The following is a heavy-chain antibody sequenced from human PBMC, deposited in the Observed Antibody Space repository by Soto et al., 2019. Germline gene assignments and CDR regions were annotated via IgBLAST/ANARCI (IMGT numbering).Heavy chain of an antibody. Sequence: QVQLVESGGGVVQPGRSLRLSCAASGFTFSSYGMHWVRQAPGKGLEWVAVISYDGSNKYYADSVKGRFTISRDNSKNTLYLQMNSLRAEDTAVYHCAKGKGGGMDVWGQGTTVTVSS. V-gene: IGHV3-30*18. CDR3: AKGKGGGMDV. CDR2: ISYDGSNK. J-gene: IGHJ6*02. CDR1: GFTFSSYG.